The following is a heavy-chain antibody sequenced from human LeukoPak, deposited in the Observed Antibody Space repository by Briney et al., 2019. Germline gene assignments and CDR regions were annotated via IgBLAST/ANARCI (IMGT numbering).Heavy chain of an antibody. CDR1: GYTFTGYY. J-gene: IGHJ4*02. CDR3: AQVGTRRDGDHY. D-gene: IGHD7-27*01. CDR2: IIPILGIA. Sequence: ASVKVSCKASGYTFTGYYMHWVRQAPGQGLEWMGRIIPILGIANYAQKFQGRVTITADKSTSTAYMELSSLRSEDTAVYYCAQVGTRRDGDHYWGQGTLVTVSS. V-gene: IGHV1-69*02.